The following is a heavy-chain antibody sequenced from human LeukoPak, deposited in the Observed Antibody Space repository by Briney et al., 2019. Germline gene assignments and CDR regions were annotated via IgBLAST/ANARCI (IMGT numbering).Heavy chain of an antibody. J-gene: IGHJ4*02. CDR1: GGSISSYY. CDR2: IYYSGST. D-gene: IGHD3-9*01. V-gene: IGHV4-59*08. CDR3: ARHGYDTFDY. Sequence: SETLSLTCTVSGGSISSYYWSWIRQPPGKGLEWVGYIYYSGSTNYNPSLKRRVTISVDTSKNQFSLKLSSVTAADTAVYYCARHGYDTFDYWGQGTLVTISS.